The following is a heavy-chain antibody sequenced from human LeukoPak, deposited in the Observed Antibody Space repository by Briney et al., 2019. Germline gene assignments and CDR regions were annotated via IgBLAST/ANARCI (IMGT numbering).Heavy chain of an antibody. Sequence: GESLKISCKGSGYSFTSYWIGWVRQMPGKGLEWMGIIYPGDSDTRYSPSFQGQVTISADKSIRTAYLQWSSLKASDTAMYYCARGTYYYDSVNWFDPWGQGTLVTVSS. CDR3: ARGTYYYDSVNWFDP. J-gene: IGHJ5*02. V-gene: IGHV5-51*01. D-gene: IGHD3-22*01. CDR2: IYPGDSDT. CDR1: GYSFTSYW.